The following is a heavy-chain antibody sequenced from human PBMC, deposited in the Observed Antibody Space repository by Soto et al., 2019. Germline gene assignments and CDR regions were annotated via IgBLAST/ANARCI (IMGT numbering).Heavy chain of an antibody. D-gene: IGHD4-17*01. CDR2: IFYGGGSGVA. V-gene: IGHV4-39*01. CDR1: GGSFSSSNYY. CDR3: ARRGGGDALFDS. J-gene: IGHJ4*02. Sequence: SETLSLTCTVSGGSFSSSNYYWGWIRQSPGKGLEWIGNIFYGGGSGVAYYSPSLKSRVTISVDTSKNQFSLNMRSLTAADTAVYFCARRGGGDALFDSWGQGKLVTVSS.